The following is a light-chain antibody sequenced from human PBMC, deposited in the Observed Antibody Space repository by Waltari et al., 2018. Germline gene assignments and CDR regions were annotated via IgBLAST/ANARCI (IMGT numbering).Light chain of an antibody. CDR1: QKISNN. J-gene: IGKJ3*01. CDR3: LQYNDWPPLFT. Sequence: EIEMTQSPAIMSVSPGERVTLSCRASQKISNNFPWYPQKPGQAPRLLSYGPTTRASGIPGRFRGSGSGTESTLTIDGLQSEDFAVYYCLQYNDWPPLFTFGPGTKVEIK. CDR2: GPT. V-gene: IGKV3-15*01.